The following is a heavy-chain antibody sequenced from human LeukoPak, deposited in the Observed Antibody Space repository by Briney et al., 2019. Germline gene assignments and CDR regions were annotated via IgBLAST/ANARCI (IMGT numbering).Heavy chain of an antibody. J-gene: IGHJ3*02. CDR2: LYSGGST. CDR3: ASPLIVASAFDT. Sequence: GGSLRLSCAASGFTVSRNYMSWVRQAPGKGLEGVSVLYSGGSTYYTDSVKGRFTISRDNSKNTLFLQMNSLRVEDTAVYYCASPLIVASAFDTWGQGTMVTVSS. CDR1: GFTVSRNY. D-gene: IGHD2-15*01. V-gene: IGHV3-66*02.